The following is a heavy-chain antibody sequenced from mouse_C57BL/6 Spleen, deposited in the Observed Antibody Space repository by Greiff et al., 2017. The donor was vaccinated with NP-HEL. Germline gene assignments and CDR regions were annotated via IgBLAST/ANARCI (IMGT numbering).Heavy chain of an antibody. CDR2: ISSGSSTI. CDR3: ARGEVITTNWYFDV. Sequence: EVKLVESGGGLVKPGGSLKLSCAASGFTFSDYGMHWVRQAPEKGLEWVAYISSGSSTIYYADTVKGRFTISRDNAKNTLFLQMTSLRSEDTAMYYCARGEVITTNWYFDVWGTGTTVTVSS. D-gene: IGHD2-4*01. J-gene: IGHJ1*03. CDR1: GFTFSDYG. V-gene: IGHV5-17*01.